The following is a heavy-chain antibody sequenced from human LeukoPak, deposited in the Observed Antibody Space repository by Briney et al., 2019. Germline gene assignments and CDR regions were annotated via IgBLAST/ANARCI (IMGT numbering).Heavy chain of an antibody. CDR2: ISYDGSNK. J-gene: IGHJ4*02. Sequence: GRSLRLSCAASGFTFSSYGMHWVRHAPGKGLEWVAVISYDGSNKYYADSVKGRFTISRDNSKNTLYLQMNSLRAEDTAVYYCAKDTGYYFDYWGQGTLVTVSS. CDR1: GFTFSSYG. CDR3: AKDTGYYFDY. D-gene: IGHD4-11*01. V-gene: IGHV3-30*18.